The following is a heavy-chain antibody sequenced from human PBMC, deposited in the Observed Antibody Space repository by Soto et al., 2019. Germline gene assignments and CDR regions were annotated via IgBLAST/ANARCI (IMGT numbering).Heavy chain of an antibody. V-gene: IGHV1-69*01. CDR2: IIPIFGTA. Sequence: QVQRVQSGAEVKKPGSSVKVSCKAYGGTFSSYAISWVRPATGQGLERMGGIIPIFGTANYAQQFQGRVTITADEFTNTAHRELSSLRSEDTAVYYCARDQINMIARGYDPWGQGTLVTVSS. CDR1: GGTFSSYA. J-gene: IGHJ5*02. D-gene: IGHD3-22*01. CDR3: ARDQINMIARGYDP.